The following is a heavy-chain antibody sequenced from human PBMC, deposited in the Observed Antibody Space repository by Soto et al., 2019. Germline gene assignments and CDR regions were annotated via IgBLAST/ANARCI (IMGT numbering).Heavy chain of an antibody. CDR2: IRSKANSYTT. J-gene: IGHJ5*02. Sequence: GGSLRLSCAASGFIFSDSAIYWVRQASGKGLEWVGRIRSKANSYTTAYAASVKGRFTISRDDSRNTAYLQMDSLKTEDTAVYYCTTLRGYCDYLGACWYYPCSQRTFVTV. D-gene: IGHD4-17*01. CDR3: TTLRGYCDYLGACWYYP. V-gene: IGHV3-73*01. CDR1: GFIFSDSA.